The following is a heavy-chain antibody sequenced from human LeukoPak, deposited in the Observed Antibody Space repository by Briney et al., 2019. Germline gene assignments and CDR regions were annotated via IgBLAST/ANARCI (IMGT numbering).Heavy chain of an antibody. CDR1: GGSISSNSYY. D-gene: IGHD3-10*01. CDR3: ARDHFGSGNFYSWWFDP. CDR2: IYTSGGT. V-gene: IGHV4-61*02. J-gene: IGHJ5*02. Sequence: SETLSLTCAVSGGSISSNSYYWSWIRQPAGRGLEWIGRIYTSGGTNYNPALEGRVTISVDTSKNQFSLRLTSVTATDTAVYYCARDHFGSGNFYSWWFDPWGQGTLVTVSS.